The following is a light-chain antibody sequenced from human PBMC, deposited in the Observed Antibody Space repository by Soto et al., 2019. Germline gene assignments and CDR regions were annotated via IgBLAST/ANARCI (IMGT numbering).Light chain of an antibody. CDR2: GTS. CDR1: QDIRND. CDR3: LQDYIYPYT. J-gene: IGKJ2*01. Sequence: AIQMTQSPSSLSVSVGDRITITCRASQDIRNDLGWYQQKPGKAPKLLIYGTSNLQSGVPSRFSGSGSGTDFTLTISSLQPEDFATYYCLQDYIYPYTFDQGTKLEIK. V-gene: IGKV1-6*01.